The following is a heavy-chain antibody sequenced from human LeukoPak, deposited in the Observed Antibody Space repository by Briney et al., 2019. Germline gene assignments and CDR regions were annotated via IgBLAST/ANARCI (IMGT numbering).Heavy chain of an antibody. J-gene: IGHJ3*01. Sequence: PGGSLRLSCAASGFSFSNYEMNWVRQAPGKGLEWISYISYTGSTTYQPDSVKGRFTISRDNAKNSLYLQMNSLRVEDTAIYYCAGCRTISCYSAFDFWGQGTVVTVSS. V-gene: IGHV3-48*03. D-gene: IGHD2-2*01. CDR2: ISYTGSTT. CDR1: GFSFSNYE. CDR3: AGCRTISCYSAFDF.